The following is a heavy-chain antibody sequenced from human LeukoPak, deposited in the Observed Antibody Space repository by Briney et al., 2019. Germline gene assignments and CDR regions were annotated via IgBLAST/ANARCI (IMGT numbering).Heavy chain of an antibody. CDR1: GGSISSGTYY. J-gene: IGHJ6*03. CDR2: MYTSGST. D-gene: IGHD2-2*01. Sequence: PSETLSLTCTVSGGSISSGTYYWSWIRQPAGKGLEWIGRMYTSGSTNYNPSLKSRVTISVYTSKNQFSLKLTSVTAADTAVYYCARDAAAATHYYYYMDVWGKGTTVTVSS. V-gene: IGHV4-61*02. CDR3: ARDAAAATHYYYYMDV.